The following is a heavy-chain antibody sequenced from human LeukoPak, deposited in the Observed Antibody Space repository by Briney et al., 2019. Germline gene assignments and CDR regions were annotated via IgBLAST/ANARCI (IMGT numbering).Heavy chain of an antibody. CDR1: GGTFSGYY. CDR3: ARGPYYYDSSGYFY. V-gene: IGHV4-34*01. CDR2: INHSGST. J-gene: IGHJ4*02. D-gene: IGHD3-22*01. Sequence: KPSETLSLTCAVYGGTFSGYYWIWIRQPPGQGRVWIVEINHSGSTNYNPSLKSRVTISVDTSKNQFSLKLSSVTAADTAVYYCARGPYYYDSSGYFYWGQGTLVTVSS.